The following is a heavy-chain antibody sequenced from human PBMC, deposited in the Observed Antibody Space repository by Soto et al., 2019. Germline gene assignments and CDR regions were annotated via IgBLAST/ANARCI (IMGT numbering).Heavy chain of an antibody. V-gene: IGHV4-34*01. Sequence: QVQLQQWGAGLLKPSETLSLTCAVYGGSFSGYYWSWIRQPPGKGLEWIGEINHSGSTNYNPSLKRRVTISVDTSKNQFSLKRSSVTAADTAVYYCASRRVATINYYGMDVWGQGTTVTVSS. CDR1: GGSFSGYY. D-gene: IGHD5-12*01. CDR3: ASRRVATINYYGMDV. J-gene: IGHJ6*02. CDR2: INHSGST.